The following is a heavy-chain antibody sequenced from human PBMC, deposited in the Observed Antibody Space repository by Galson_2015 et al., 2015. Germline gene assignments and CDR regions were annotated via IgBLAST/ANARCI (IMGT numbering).Heavy chain of an antibody. CDR1: GYTFTTSY. J-gene: IGHJ4*02. CDR3: ARACGGDCYPSPFFDY. V-gene: IGHV1-46*01. D-gene: IGHD2-21*01. CDR2: VNPNGGST. Sequence: SVKLSCKASGYTFTTSYIHWVRQAPGQGLEWLGLVNPNGGSTSYAQKFRGRVTMTRDTSTSTVSMELSSLRSEDTAVYYCARACGGDCYPSPFFDYWGQGTLLTVSS.